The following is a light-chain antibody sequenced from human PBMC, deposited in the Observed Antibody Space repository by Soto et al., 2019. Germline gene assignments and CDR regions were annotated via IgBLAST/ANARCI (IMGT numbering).Light chain of an antibody. CDR3: SSYAGSNNLV. V-gene: IGLV2-8*01. J-gene: IGLJ2*01. CDR1: SSDVGGYNY. CDR2: DVT. Sequence: QSALTQPPSASGSPGQSVTISCTGTSSDVGGYNYVSWYQQHPGKAPKVMISDVTKRPSWVPDRFSGSKSGSTASLTISELQAEDEAVYYCSSYAGSNNLVFGGGTKLTVL.